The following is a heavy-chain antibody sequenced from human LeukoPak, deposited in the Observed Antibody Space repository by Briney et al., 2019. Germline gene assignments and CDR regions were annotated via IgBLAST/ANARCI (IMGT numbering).Heavy chain of an antibody. CDR2: IYSGGST. J-gene: IGHJ4*02. CDR3: ARGSRVLFDY. Sequence: ETLSLTCAVYGGSFSGYYWSWVRQAPGKGLEWVSVIYSGGSTYYADSVKGRFTISRDNSKNTLYLQMNSLRAEDTAVYYCARGSRVLFDYWGQGTLATVSS. V-gene: IGHV3-53*01. CDR1: GGSFSGYY. D-gene: IGHD4/OR15-4a*01.